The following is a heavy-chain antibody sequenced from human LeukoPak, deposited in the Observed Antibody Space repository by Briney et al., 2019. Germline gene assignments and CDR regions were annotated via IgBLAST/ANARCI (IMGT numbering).Heavy chain of an antibody. CDR2: ISAYNGNT. CDR3: ARALSRGYSGYDYGLGY. D-gene: IGHD5-12*01. Sequence: ASVKVSCKASGYTFTSYGISWVRQASGQGLEWMGWISAYNGNTNYAQKLQGRVTMTTDTSTSTAYMELRSLRSDDTAVYYCARALSRGYSGYDYGLGYWGQGTLVTVSS. CDR1: GYTFTSYG. V-gene: IGHV1-18*01. J-gene: IGHJ4*02.